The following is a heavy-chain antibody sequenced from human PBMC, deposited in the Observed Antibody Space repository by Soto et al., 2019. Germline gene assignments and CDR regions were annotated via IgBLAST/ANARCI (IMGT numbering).Heavy chain of an antibody. D-gene: IGHD4-17*01. CDR1: GYTFTSYG. V-gene: IGHV1-18*01. Sequence: ASVKVSCKASGYTFTSYGISWVRQAPGQGLEWMGWISAYNGNTNYAQKLQGRVTMTTDTSTSTAYMELRSLRSDDTAVYYCARADYGDYEGLPSALFDPWGQGTLVTVSS. CDR3: ARADYGDYEGLPSALFDP. CDR2: ISAYNGNT. J-gene: IGHJ5*02.